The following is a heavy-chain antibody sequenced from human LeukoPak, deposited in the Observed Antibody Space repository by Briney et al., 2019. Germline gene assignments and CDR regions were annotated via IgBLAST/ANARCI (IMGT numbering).Heavy chain of an antibody. D-gene: IGHD3-10*01. CDR1: GGSISNYF. V-gene: IGHV4-59*01. Sequence: SETLSLTCTVSGGSISNYFWSWIRQPPGKGLEWIGYIYYTGSTNYNPSLKSRVTISVGTSKNQFSLRLSSVTAADTAVYYCARPSRSISTAGAFDIWGQGTMVTVSS. CDR2: IYYTGST. J-gene: IGHJ3*02. CDR3: ARPSRSISTAGAFDI.